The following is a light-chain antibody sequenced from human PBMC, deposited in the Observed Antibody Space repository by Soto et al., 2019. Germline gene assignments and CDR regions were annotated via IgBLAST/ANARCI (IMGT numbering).Light chain of an antibody. CDR3: SSRTTSNPYV. Sequence: QSALTQPASVSGSPGQSITISCTGTSSDIGAYNSVSWYQQHPGKAPKLMIYEVSNRPSGVSIRFSASKSGNTASLTISGLQAEDEADYYCSSRTTSNPYVFGTGTKVTVL. V-gene: IGLV2-14*01. CDR2: EVS. CDR1: SSDIGAYNS. J-gene: IGLJ1*01.